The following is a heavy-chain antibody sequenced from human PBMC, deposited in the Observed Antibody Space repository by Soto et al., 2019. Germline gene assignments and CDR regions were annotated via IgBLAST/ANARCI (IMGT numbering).Heavy chain of an antibody. CDR2: IYWDGDQ. V-gene: IGHV2-5*02. J-gene: IGHJ4*02. Sequence: GSGPTLGNPTQTLTLTCTCVGFSLSTSGVGVGWIRQPPGKALEWLAAIYWDGDQRYNPSLKSRVTITRDTSKKQVVPTMTNMDPVDTATYFCAHRLSHKSFDYWGQGTLVTVSS. CDR3: AHRLSHKSFDY. CDR1: GFSLSTSGVG.